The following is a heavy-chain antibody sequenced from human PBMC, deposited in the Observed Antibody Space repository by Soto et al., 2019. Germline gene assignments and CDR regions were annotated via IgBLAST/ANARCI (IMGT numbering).Heavy chain of an antibody. CDR2: ISHNGGST. D-gene: IGHD6-13*01. CDR3: ARAETIAAAPLDY. J-gene: IGHJ4*02. V-gene: IGHV3-64*02. Sequence: GRSLRLSCAASGFIFSSYAMNWVRQAPGKGLEYVSAISHNGGSTYYADSVKGRFTISRDNSKKTLYLQMGSLRVDDTAVYYCARAETIAAAPLDYWGQGTLVTVS. CDR1: GFIFSSYA.